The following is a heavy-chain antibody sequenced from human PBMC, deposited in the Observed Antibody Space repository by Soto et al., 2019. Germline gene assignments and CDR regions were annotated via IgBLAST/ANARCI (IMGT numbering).Heavy chain of an antibody. D-gene: IGHD3-3*01. CDR1: GWPLCSYR. J-gene: IGHJ6*02. V-gene: IGHV3-48*02. CDR2: ISSSSSTI. CDR3: ARDDYDFWSGCMDV. Sequence: GALPSSYEGRGWPLCSYRRKRVRPASGKGLVWVSYISSSSSTIYYADSVKGRFTISRDNAKNSLYLQMNSLRDEDTAVYYCARDDYDFWSGCMDVWGQGTTVTVSS.